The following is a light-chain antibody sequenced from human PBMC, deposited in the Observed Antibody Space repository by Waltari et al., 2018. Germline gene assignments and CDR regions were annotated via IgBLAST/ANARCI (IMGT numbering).Light chain of an antibody. Sequence: VLTQEPSVTVSPGGTVTPTCASTTGVVTTRYYPNWFQQKPGQSPTKLIYDTDKRHPWTPARFSGSLLGGKAALTLSNVQPEDEADYYCSLYYGDARWVFGGGTKLTVL. CDR2: DTD. CDR1: TGVVTTRYY. CDR3: SLYYGDARWV. V-gene: IGLV7-43*01. J-gene: IGLJ3*02.